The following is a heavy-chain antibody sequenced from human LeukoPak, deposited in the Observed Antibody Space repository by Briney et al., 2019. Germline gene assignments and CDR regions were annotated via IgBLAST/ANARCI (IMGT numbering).Heavy chain of an antibody. D-gene: IGHD2-2*02. CDR1: GFTFDDYG. CDR2: INWNGGST. J-gene: IGHJ3*02. Sequence: GGSLRLSCAASGFTFDDYGMSWVRQAPGKGLEWVSGINWNGGSTGYADSVKGRFTISRDNAKNSLYLQMNSLRAEDTALYYCARRDIVVVPAAIFGAFDIWGQGTMVTVSS. V-gene: IGHV3-20*04. CDR3: ARRDIVVVPAAIFGAFDI.